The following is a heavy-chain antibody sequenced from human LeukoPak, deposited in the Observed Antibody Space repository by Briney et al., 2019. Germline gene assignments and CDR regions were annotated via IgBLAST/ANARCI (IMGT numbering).Heavy chain of an antibody. V-gene: IGHV4-39*01. J-gene: IGHJ4*02. CDR1: GGSISSSSYY. D-gene: IGHD3-22*01. Sequence: PSETLSLTCTVSGGSISSSSYYWGWIRQPPGKGLEWIGSIYYSGSTYYNPSLKSRVTISVDTSKNQFSLKLSSVTAADTAVYYCARRLHDFYDSSGYGSEYWGQGTLVTVSS. CDR3: ARRLHDFYDSSGYGSEY. CDR2: IYYSGST.